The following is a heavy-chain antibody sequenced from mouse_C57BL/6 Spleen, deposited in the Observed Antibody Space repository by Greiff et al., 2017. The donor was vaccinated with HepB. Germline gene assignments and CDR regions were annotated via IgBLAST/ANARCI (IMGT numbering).Heavy chain of an antibody. CDR3: AKNDGSSYDYAMDY. CDR2: IHPNSGST. Sequence: QVQLQQPGAELVKPGASVKLSCKASGYTFTSYWMHWVKQRPGQGLEWIGMIHPNSGSTNYNEKFKSKATLTVDKSSSTAYMQLSSLTSEDSAVYYCAKNDGSSYDYAMDYWGQGTSVTVSS. CDR1: GYTFTSYW. D-gene: IGHD1-1*01. J-gene: IGHJ4*01. V-gene: IGHV1-64*01.